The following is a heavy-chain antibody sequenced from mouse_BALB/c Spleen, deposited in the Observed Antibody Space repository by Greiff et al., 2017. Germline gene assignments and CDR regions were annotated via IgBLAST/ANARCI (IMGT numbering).Heavy chain of an antibody. Sequence: EVKVEESGAELVRPGALVKLSCKASGFNIKDYYMHWVKQRPEQGLEWIGWIDPENGNTIYDPKFQGKASITADTSSNTAYLQLSSLTSEDTAVYYCARGLLFDYWGQGTTLKVSS. CDR3: ARGLLFDY. CDR2: IDPENGNT. D-gene: IGHD2-10*01. J-gene: IGHJ2*01. V-gene: IGHV14-1*02. CDR1: GFNIKDYY.